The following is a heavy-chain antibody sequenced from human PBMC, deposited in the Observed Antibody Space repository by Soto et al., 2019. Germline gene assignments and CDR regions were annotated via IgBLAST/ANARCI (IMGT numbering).Heavy chain of an antibody. CDR1: RGTFSSYA. D-gene: IGHD4-17*01. Sequence: ASVKVSCKASRGTFSSYALSWVRQAPGQGLEWMGGIIPIFGTANYAQKFQGRVTITADESTSTAYMELSSLRSEDTAVYYCARILQATVTTYDYWGQGTLVTVSS. CDR2: IIPIFGTA. CDR3: ARILQATVTTYDY. J-gene: IGHJ4*02. V-gene: IGHV1-69*13.